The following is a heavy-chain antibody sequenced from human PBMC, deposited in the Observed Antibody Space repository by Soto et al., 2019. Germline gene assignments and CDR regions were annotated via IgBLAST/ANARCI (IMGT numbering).Heavy chain of an antibody. CDR1: GGSISSSSYY. D-gene: IGHD1-7*01. CDR2: IYYSGST. J-gene: IGHJ6*03. V-gene: IGHV4-39*01. Sequence: QLQLQESGPGLVKPSETLSLTCTVSGGSISSSSYYWGWIRQPPGKGLEWIGSIYYSGSTYYNPSLKSRVTRSVDTPKNQLSLKLSSVTAADTAVYYCERHGLELRIVAYYYMDVWGKGTTVTVSS. CDR3: ERHGLELRIVAYYYMDV.